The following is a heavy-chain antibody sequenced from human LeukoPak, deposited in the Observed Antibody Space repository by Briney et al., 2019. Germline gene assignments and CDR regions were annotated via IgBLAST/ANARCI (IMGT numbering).Heavy chain of an antibody. CDR2: IYTSGNT. V-gene: IGHV4-4*07. Sequence: SETLSLTCTVSGGSISSYYWSWIRQPAGKGLEWIGRIYTSGNTNYNPSLKSRVTMSVDTSKNQFSLKLSSVTAADTAVYYCARDGEPFNYDFWSGLRSVYYYYYMDVWGKGTTVTVSS. CDR3: ARDGEPFNYDFWSGLRSVYYYYYMDV. CDR1: GGSISSYY. J-gene: IGHJ6*03. D-gene: IGHD3-3*01.